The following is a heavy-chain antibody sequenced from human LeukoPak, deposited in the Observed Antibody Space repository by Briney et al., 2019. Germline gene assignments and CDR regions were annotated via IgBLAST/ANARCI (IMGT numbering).Heavy chain of an antibody. D-gene: IGHD6-19*01. CDR3: ATFMGSSGT. CDR2: IYYSGST. Sequence: PSETLSLTCTVSGGSISSYYWSWIRQPPGKGLEWIGYIYYSGSTYYNPSLKSRVTISIDTSKNQFSLKLSSVTAADTAVYYCATFMGSSGTWGQGTLVTVSS. J-gene: IGHJ5*02. CDR1: GGSISSYY. V-gene: IGHV4-59*12.